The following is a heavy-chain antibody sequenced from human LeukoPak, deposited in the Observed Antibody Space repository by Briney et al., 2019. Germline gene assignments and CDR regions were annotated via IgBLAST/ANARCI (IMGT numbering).Heavy chain of an antibody. Sequence: ASVKVSCKASGFTFTSSAVQWVRQARGQRLEWIGWIVVGSGNTNYAQKFQERVTITRDMSTSTACMELSSLRSEDTAVYYCAADGLNYDFWSGYGNAFDIWGQGTMVTVSS. D-gene: IGHD3-3*01. V-gene: IGHV1-58*01. CDR1: GFTFTSSA. CDR3: AADGLNYDFWSGYGNAFDI. CDR2: IVVGSGNT. J-gene: IGHJ3*02.